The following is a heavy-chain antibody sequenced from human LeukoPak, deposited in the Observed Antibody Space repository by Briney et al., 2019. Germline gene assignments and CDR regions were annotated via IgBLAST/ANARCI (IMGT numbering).Heavy chain of an antibody. CDR3: AKDPAYGGYNLGDI. Sequence: PGGSLRLSCAASGFTFSSYAMSWVRQAPGKGLEWVSAISGSGGSTYYADSVKGRFTIYRDNSKNTLYLQMNSLRAEDTAVYYCAKDPAYGGYNLGDIWGQGTMVTVSS. D-gene: IGHD4-17*01. V-gene: IGHV3-23*01. CDR2: ISGSGGST. CDR1: GFTFSSYA. J-gene: IGHJ3*02.